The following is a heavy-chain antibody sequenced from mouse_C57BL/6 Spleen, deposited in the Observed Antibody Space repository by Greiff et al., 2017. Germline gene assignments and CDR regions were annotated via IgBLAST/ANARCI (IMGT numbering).Heavy chain of an antibody. CDR2: IDPSASET. D-gene: IGHD3-2*02. CDR1: GYTFTSYW. J-gene: IGHJ3*01. Sequence: VQLQQPGAELVRPGSSVKLSCKASGYTFTSYWMHWVKQRPIQGLEWIGNIDPSASETHYNQKFKDKATLTVDKSSSTAYMQLSSLTSEDSAVYYCASPDSSGYSWFAYWGQGTLVTVSA. V-gene: IGHV1-52*01. CDR3: ASPDSSGYSWFAY.